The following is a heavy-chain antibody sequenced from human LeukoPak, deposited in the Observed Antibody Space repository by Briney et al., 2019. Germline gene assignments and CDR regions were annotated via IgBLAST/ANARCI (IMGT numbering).Heavy chain of an antibody. J-gene: IGHJ4*02. CDR1: GFTFSSYA. D-gene: IGHD5-24*01. Sequence: GGSLRLSCAASGFTFSSYAMHWVRQAPGKGLEWVAVISYDGSNKYYADSVKGRFTISRDNSKNTVYLQMNSLRAEDTAMYYCARETPRRGETRDGYRWGQGTQVTVSS. CDR2: ISYDGSNK. CDR3: ARETPRRGETRDGYR. V-gene: IGHV3-30-3*01.